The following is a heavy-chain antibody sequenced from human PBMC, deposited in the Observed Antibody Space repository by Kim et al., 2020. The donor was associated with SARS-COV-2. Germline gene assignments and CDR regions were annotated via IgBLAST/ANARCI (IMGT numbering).Heavy chain of an antibody. CDR1: GYTFTGYY. J-gene: IGHJ4*02. Sequence: ASVKVSCKASGYTFTGYYMHWVRQAPGQGLEWMGRINPNSGGTNYAQKFQGRVTMTRDTSISTAYMELSRLRSDDTAVYYCARPVSSGWNFFDYWGQGTLVTVSS. CDR2: INPNSGGT. CDR3: ARPVSSGWNFFDY. D-gene: IGHD6-19*01. V-gene: IGHV1-2*06.